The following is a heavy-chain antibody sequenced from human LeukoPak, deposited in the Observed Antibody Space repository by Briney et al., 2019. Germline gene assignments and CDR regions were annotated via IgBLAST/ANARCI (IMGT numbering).Heavy chain of an antibody. CDR2: IYYSGST. Sequence: SETLSLTCTVSGGSISSGGYYWSWIRQHPGKGLERIGYIYYSGSTYYNPSLKSRVTISVDTSKNQFSLKLSSVTAADTAVYYCARGHLIAAAGIQGDAFDIWGQGTMVTVSS. D-gene: IGHD6-13*01. CDR1: GGSISSGGYY. J-gene: IGHJ3*02. CDR3: ARGHLIAAAGIQGDAFDI. V-gene: IGHV4-31*03.